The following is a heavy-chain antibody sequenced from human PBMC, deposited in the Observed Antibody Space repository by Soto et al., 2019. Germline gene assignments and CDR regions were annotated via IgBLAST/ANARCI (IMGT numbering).Heavy chain of an antibody. D-gene: IGHD1-26*01. CDR2: TYYRSKWYY. J-gene: IGHJ4*01. CDR1: GDSVSSNSAG. CDR3: ARGEQYSGRIFDY. V-gene: IGHV6-1*01. Sequence: QVQLQQSGPGLVKPSQTLSLTCAITGDSVSSNSAGWSWVRQSPSRGLEWLGRTYYRSKWYYEYAVSVRGRITINPDTSKNQYSLQLNSVTPEDTAVYFCARGEQYSGRIFDYWGHGTLVTVSS.